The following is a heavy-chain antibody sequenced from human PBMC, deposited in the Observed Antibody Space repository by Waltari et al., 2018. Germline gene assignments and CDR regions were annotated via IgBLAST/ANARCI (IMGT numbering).Heavy chain of an antibody. J-gene: IGHJ4*02. D-gene: IGHD3-10*01. CDR2: IYYSGST. V-gene: IGHV4-39*07. CDR3: ASPDYYGSGSPPGYFDY. Sequence: QLQLQESGPGLVKPSETLSLTCTVPGGSISSSSYYWAWTRPPPGKGLEWIGSIYYSGSTYYNPSLKSRVTISVDTSKNQFSLKLSSVTAADTAVYYCASPDYYGSGSPPGYFDYWGQGTLVTVSS. CDR1: GGSISSSSYY.